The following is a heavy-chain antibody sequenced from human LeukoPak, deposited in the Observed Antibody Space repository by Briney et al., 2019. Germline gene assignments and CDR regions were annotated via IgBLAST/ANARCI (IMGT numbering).Heavy chain of an antibody. CDR3: ARVVRIAASRGAFDI. CDR1: GFTFSSYA. D-gene: IGHD6-13*01. V-gene: IGHV3-30-3*01. J-gene: IGHJ3*02. CDR2: ISYDGSNK. Sequence: GRSLRLSCAASGFTFSSYAMHWVRQAPGKGLEWVAVISYDGSNKYYADSVKGRFTISRDNSKNTLYLQMNSLRAEDTAVYYCARVVRIAASRGAFDIWGQGKMVTVSS.